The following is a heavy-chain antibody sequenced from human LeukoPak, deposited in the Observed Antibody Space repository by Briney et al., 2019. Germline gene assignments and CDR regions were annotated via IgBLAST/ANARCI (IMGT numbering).Heavy chain of an antibody. V-gene: IGHV3-23*01. J-gene: IGHJ4*02. D-gene: IGHD2-15*01. CDR3: ARGYVSLGYFDY. Sequence: GVSLRLSCAASGFTFNNYAMSWVRQAPGKGLGWVSAMSGGGDTTYYADSVKGHFTISRDNSKNTLYLQMNSLRAEDTAVYYCARGYVSLGYFDYWGQGTLVTVSS. CDR2: MSGGGDTT. CDR1: GFTFNNYA.